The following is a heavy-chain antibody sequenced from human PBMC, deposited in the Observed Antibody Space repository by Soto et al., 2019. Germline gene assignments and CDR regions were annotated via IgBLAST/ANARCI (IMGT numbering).Heavy chain of an antibody. CDR1: RGSFSRDA. V-gene: IGHV1-69*13. J-gene: IGHJ3*02. CDR2: IIPILGSA. CDR3: ASRERVDAFDI. D-gene: IGHD1-26*01. Sequence: SVKVSCKASRGSFSRDAISWARQAPGQGLEWMGGIIPILGSANYAQKFQDRLTITADGSTTTTYMELNSLRSEDAAVYYCASRERVDAFDIWGQGPLVTVS.